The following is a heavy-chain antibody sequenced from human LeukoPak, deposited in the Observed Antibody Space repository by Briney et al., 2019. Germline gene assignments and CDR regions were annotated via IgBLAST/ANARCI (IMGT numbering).Heavy chain of an antibody. Sequence: GGSLRLSCAASGLTFSSYAMSWVRQAPGKGLEWVSAISGSGSRTYYADSVKGRFTISRDNSKNTLYLRINSLRAEDTATYYCAKEVVVSAAVGTVGFDPWGQGTLVIVSS. V-gene: IGHV3-23*01. J-gene: IGHJ5*02. CDR3: AKEVVVSAAVGTVGFDP. CDR2: ISGSGSRT. CDR1: GLTFSSYA. D-gene: IGHD6-13*01.